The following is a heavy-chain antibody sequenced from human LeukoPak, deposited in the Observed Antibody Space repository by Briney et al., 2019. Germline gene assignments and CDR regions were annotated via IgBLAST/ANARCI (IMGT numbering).Heavy chain of an antibody. J-gene: IGHJ4*02. V-gene: IGHV3-48*03. CDR3: VRDGGYNRFDD. Sequence: GGSLRLSCAASGFTLSTYEMNWVRQAPGRGLEWVSYTSSSGRSIYYADSVKGRFTISRDTAKNSLYLHLNSLRAEDTAVYYCVRDGGYNRFDDWGQGTLVTVSS. D-gene: IGHD5-24*01. CDR1: GFTLSTYE. CDR2: TSSSGRSI.